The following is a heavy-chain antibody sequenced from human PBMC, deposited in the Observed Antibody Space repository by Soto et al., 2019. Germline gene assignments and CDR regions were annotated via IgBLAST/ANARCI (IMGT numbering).Heavy chain of an antibody. CDR2: IFHSGST. CDR3: ARAFGRYQQQPHGFDP. D-gene: IGHD6-13*01. V-gene: IGHV4-34*12. J-gene: IGHJ5*02. CDR1: GGSFSGFS. Sequence: PSETLSLTCAVYGGSFSGFSWSWIRQPPGKGLEYIGEIFHSGSTTYHPSLKGRVIISLDTSKNQFSLNLTSVTAADTAVYFCARAFGRYQQQPHGFDPWGQGTLVTVS.